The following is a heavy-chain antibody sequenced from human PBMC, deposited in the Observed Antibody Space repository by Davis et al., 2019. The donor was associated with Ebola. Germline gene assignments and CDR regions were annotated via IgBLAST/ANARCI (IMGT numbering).Heavy chain of an antibody. CDR1: GGSFSGYY. D-gene: IGHD3-10*01. CDR3: AREGGYYGSGSYYYYYGMDV. J-gene: IGHJ6*02. V-gene: IGHV4-34*01. CDR2: INHSGST. Sequence: GSLRLSCAVYGGSFSGYYWSWIRQPPGKGLEWIGEINHSGSTNYNPSLKSRVTISVDTSKNQFSLKLSSVTAADTAVYYCAREGGYYGSGSYYYYYGMDVWGQGTTVTVSS.